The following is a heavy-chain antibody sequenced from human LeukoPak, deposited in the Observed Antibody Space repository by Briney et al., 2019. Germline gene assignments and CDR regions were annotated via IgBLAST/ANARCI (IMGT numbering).Heavy chain of an antibody. CDR1: GFTFSSYA. D-gene: IGHD5-18*01. CDR2: ISGSGGST. CDR3: ARDLYSYDAFDI. Sequence: PGGSLRLSCAASGFTFSSYAMSWVRQAPGKGLEWVSAISGSGGSTYYADSVKGRFTISRDNAKNSLYLQMNSLRAEDTAVYYCARDLYSYDAFDIWGQGTMVTVSS. J-gene: IGHJ3*02. V-gene: IGHV3-23*01.